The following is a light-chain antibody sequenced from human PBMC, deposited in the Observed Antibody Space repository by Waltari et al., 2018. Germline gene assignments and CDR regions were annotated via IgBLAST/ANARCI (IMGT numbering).Light chain of an antibody. V-gene: IGLV2-23*01. CDR2: EGS. J-gene: IGLJ3*02. CDR1: SSDVGSYNL. Sequence: QSALTQPASVSGSPGQSITIPCTGTSSDVGSYNLVPWYHQHPGKAPKLLIYEGSKRPSGVSNRFSGSKSGNTASLTISGLQAEDEADYYCCSYAGSSRVFGGGTKLTVL. CDR3: CSYAGSSRV.